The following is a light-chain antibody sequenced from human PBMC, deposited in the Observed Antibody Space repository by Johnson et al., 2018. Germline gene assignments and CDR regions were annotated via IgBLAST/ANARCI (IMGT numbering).Light chain of an antibody. Sequence: QSVLTQPPSVSAAPGQKVTISCSGSSSNIGTNYVSWFQQLPGTAPNLLIDENNKQPPGTPDRFSGSISASSATLALTALQTGDEADYYCGTWDSSLSAGNVFGTGTKVTVL. CDR2: ENN. J-gene: IGLJ1*01. CDR3: GTWDSSLSAGNV. V-gene: IGLV1-51*02. CDR1: SSNIGTNY.